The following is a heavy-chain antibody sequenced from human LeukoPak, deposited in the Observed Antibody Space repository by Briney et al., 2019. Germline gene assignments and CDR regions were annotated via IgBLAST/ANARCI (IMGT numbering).Heavy chain of an antibody. CDR3: AKEGSSWRTYYYYYGMDV. V-gene: IGHV3-23*01. Sequence: PGGSLRLSCAASGFTFSSYAMSWVRQAPGKGLEWVSAISGSRGSTYYADSVKGRFTISRDNSKNTLYLQMNSLRAEDTAVYYCAKEGSSWRTYYYYYGMDVWGQGTTVTVSS. CDR2: ISGSRGST. J-gene: IGHJ6*02. CDR1: GFTFSSYA. D-gene: IGHD6-13*01.